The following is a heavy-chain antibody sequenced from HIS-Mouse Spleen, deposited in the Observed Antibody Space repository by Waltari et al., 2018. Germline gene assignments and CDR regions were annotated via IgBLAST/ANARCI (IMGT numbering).Heavy chain of an antibody. J-gene: IGHJ3*02. Sequence: QLQLQESGPGLVKPSETLSLTCTVSGGSISSSSYYWGWLRQPPGKGLEWIGSIDYSGGTYYNPALKSRVTISVDTSKNQFSLKLSSVTAADTAVYYCATYTPTGDRDDAFDIWGQGTMVTVSS. CDR1: GGSISSSSYY. D-gene: IGHD7-27*01. V-gene: IGHV4-39*07. CDR3: ATYTPTGDRDDAFDI. CDR2: IDYSGGT.